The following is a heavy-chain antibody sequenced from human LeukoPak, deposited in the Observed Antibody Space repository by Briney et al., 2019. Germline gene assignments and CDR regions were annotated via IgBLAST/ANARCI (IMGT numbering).Heavy chain of an antibody. V-gene: IGHV4-34*01. CDR1: GGSFSAYY. D-gene: IGHD1-1*01. CDR2: TNHRGDT. J-gene: IGHJ4*03. CDR3: ARGPTISETGYFDY. Sequence: SETLSLTCAVYGGSFSAYYWSWIRQSPGKGLEWIAETNHRGDTNYNPSVKSRVSISVDTSKNQFSLKVTSLTAADTAVYYCARGPTISETGYFDYWGQGTLVTVSS.